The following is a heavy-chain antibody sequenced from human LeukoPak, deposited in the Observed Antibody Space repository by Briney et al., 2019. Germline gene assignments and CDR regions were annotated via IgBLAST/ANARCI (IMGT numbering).Heavy chain of an antibody. CDR2: ISGSGGST. J-gene: IGHJ4*02. CDR1: GFTLSSYA. V-gene: IGHV3-23*01. CDR3: AKDRGIVVVPAAIDY. D-gene: IGHD2-2*02. Sequence: PGGSLRLSCAASGFTLSSYAMSWVRQAPGKGLEWVSAISGSGGSTYYADSAKGRFTISRDNSKNTLYLQMNSLRAEDTAVYYCAKDRGIVVVPAAIDYWGQGTLVTVSS.